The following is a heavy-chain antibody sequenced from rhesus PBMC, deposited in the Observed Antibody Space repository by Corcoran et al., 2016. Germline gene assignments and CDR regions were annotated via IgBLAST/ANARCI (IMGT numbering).Heavy chain of an antibody. J-gene: IGHJ5-1*01. D-gene: IGHD2-33*01. V-gene: IGHV1S2*01. CDR2: INPYNGNT. Sequence: QVQLVQSGAEVKKPGSSVKVSCKASGYTVTDYYMHWGRQAPRQGLEWMGWINPYNGNTKYAQKFQGRDTMTRGTSTSTAYMELSSLRSEDTAVYYCARLMEVADVWGPGVLVTVSS. CDR3: ARLMEVADV. CDR1: GYTVTDYY.